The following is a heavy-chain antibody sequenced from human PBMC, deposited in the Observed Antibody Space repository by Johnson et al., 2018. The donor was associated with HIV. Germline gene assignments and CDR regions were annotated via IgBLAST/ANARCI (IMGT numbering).Heavy chain of an antibody. D-gene: IGHD6-13*01. Sequence: QVQLVESGGGLVKPGGSLRLSCAASGFTFSDYYMGWIRQAPGKGLEWVSYISSSGNTIYSADAVKGRFPIFRDNAKTSLYLQVNSLRAEDTAVYYCASDSSWFGVDAFDIGGQGTMVTVSS. CDR2: ISSSGNTI. CDR3: ASDSSWFGVDAFDI. V-gene: IGHV3-11*04. J-gene: IGHJ3*02. CDR1: GFTFSDYY.